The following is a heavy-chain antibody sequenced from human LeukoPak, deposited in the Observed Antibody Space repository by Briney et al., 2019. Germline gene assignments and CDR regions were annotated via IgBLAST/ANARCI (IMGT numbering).Heavy chain of an antibody. D-gene: IGHD1-1*01. J-gene: IGHJ5*02. CDR3: GDWSEGGFAP. Sequence: ASVKVSCKASGYTFSTYGFSWVRQAPGQGLEWMGWISSYNGNTNYAQNLQGRVTLTTDTSTTTAYMELRNLRSDDTAVYYCGDWSEGGFAPWAREPWSPSPQ. CDR2: ISSYNGNT. V-gene: IGHV1-18*01. CDR1: GYTFSTYG.